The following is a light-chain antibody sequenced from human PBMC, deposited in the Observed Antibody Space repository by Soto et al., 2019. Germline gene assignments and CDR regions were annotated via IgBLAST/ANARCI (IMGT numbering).Light chain of an antibody. CDR1: SSSIGRNY. CDR2: SHN. V-gene: IGLV1-47*02. CDR3: ATWDDDVSGVV. J-gene: IGLJ2*01. Sequence: VLPQTPSVSGTPGQTVTISCSGSSSSIGRNYVYWYQQLPGAAPKLLMYSHNIRPSGVPDRFSASTSGTSASLVISGLRSEDEADYHCATWDDDVSGVVFGGGTKVTVL.